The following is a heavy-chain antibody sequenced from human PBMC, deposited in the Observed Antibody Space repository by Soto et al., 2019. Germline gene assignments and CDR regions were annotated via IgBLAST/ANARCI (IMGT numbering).Heavy chain of an antibody. V-gene: IGHV1-58*01. D-gene: IGHD2-2*02. CDR3: AAASIDCSSTSCYTTWDYYGMDV. CDR1: GFTFTSSA. Sequence: SVKVSCKASGFTFTSSAVQWVRQARGQRLEWIGWIVVGSGNTNYAQKFQERVTITRDMSTSTAYMELSSLRSEDTAVYYCAAASIDCSSTSCYTTWDYYGMDVWGQGTTVTVSS. CDR2: IVVGSGNT. J-gene: IGHJ6*02.